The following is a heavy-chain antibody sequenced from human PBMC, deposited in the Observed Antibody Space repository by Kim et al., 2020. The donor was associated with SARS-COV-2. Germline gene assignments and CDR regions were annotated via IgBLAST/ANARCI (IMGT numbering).Heavy chain of an antibody. J-gene: IGHJ4*02. V-gene: IGHV3-21*01. CDR3: ASEDCSDSTCYY. CDR1: GFAFSSFN. Sequence: GGSLRLSCAASGFAFSSFNMNWFRQAPGKGLEWVSSISTSSYRFYADSVKGRFTISRDNAQNLLYLQMNSLRAEDTAIYYCASEDCSDSTCYYWGQGALVTVSS. D-gene: IGHD2-15*01. CDR2: ISTSSYR.